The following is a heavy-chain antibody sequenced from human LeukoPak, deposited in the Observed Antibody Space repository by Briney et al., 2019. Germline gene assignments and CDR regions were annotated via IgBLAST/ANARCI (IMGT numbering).Heavy chain of an antibody. J-gene: IGHJ6*02. Sequence: PGGSLRLSCAASGFTFSSYSMNWVRQAPGKGLEWVSSISSSSSYIYYADSVKDRFTISRDNAKNSLYLQMNSLRAEDTAVYYCARDHVLDQTGYYNENYYGMDVWGQGTTVTVSS. V-gene: IGHV3-21*01. CDR1: GFTFSSYS. CDR2: ISSSSSYI. D-gene: IGHD3-9*01. CDR3: ARDHVLDQTGYYNENYYGMDV.